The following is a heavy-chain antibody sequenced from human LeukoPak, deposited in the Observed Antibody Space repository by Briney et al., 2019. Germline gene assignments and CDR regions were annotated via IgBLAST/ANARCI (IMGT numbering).Heavy chain of an antibody. V-gene: IGHV1-2*02. D-gene: IGHD6-13*01. J-gene: IGHJ3*02. CDR3: ARDPYSSTTDDAFDI. CDR2: INPNSGGT. CDR1: GYTFTGYY. Sequence: ASVKVSCKASGYTFTGYYMHWVRQAPGQGLEWMGWINPNSGGTNYAQKFQGRVTMTRDTSTSTVYMELSSLRSEDTAVYYCARDPYSSTTDDAFDIWGQGTMVTVSS.